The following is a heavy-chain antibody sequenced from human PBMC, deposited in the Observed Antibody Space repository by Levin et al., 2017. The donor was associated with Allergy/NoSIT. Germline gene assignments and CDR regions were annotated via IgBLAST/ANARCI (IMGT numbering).Heavy chain of an antibody. D-gene: IGHD1-26*01. CDR3: ATTQSGSYWDAFRV. Sequence: KRGESLKISCKASGYNFPTYWIAWVRQMPGKGLEWMGIIFPRDSDTRYSPSFQGQVTISVDKSINTAYLHWRSLTASDTALYYCATTQSGSYWDAFRVWGRGTAVTVSS. CDR1: GYNFPTYW. J-gene: IGHJ3*01. CDR2: IFPRDSDT. V-gene: IGHV5-51*01.